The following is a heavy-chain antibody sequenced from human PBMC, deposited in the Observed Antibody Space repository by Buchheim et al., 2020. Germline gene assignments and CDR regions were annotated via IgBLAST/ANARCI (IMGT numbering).Heavy chain of an antibody. J-gene: IGHJ4*02. CDR2: ISYDGSNK. V-gene: IGHV3-30-3*01. Sequence: QVQLVESGGGVVQPGRSLRLSCAASGFTFSSYAMRWVRQAPGKGLEWVAVISYDGSNKYYADSVKGRFTISRDNSKNTLYLQMNSLRAEDTAVYYCARDPDRIVVAHFDYWGQGTL. CDR3: ARDPDRIVVAHFDY. CDR1: GFTFSSYA. D-gene: IGHD3-22*01.